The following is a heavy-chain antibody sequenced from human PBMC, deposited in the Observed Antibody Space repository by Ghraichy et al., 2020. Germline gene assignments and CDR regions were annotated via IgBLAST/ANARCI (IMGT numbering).Heavy chain of an antibody. D-gene: IGHD3-10*01. J-gene: IGHJ4*02. CDR3: ARDPGRAGDSPDFDY. CDR2: IHPNSGDT. Sequence: ASVKVSCKASGFTFTGYYIHWLRQAPGQGLEWMGWIHPNSGDTRFPQKFQGRVTMTRDTSISTTYMELSSLISDDTAVYYCARDPGRAGDSPDFDYWGQGTLVTVSS. V-gene: IGHV1-2*02. CDR1: GFTFTGYY.